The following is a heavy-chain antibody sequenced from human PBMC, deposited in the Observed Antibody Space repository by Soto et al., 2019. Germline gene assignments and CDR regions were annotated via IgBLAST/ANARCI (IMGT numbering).Heavy chain of an antibody. J-gene: IGHJ4*02. Sequence: QVQLQESGPGLMKPSQTLSLTCTVSGGSISSGTYYWSWIRQHPGKGLEWIGYIYYSGSTYYNPSLKSRVSISADTSKNHFSLRLSSVTAADTAVYYCVRGSSSYQFDYWGQGTLVTVSS. D-gene: IGHD6-6*01. CDR2: IYYSGST. CDR1: GGSISSGTYY. V-gene: IGHV4-31*03. CDR3: VRGSSSYQFDY.